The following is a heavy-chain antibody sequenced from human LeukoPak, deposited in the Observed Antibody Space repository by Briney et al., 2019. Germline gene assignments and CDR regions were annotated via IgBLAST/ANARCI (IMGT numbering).Heavy chain of an antibody. CDR3: ARWYCSSTSCYIDY. D-gene: IGHD2-2*01. Sequence: GGPLRLSCAASGFTFSSYSMNWVRQAPGKGLEWVSYISSSSSTIYYADSVKGRFTISRDNAKNSLSLQMNSLRAEDTAVYCCARWYCSSTSCYIDYWGQGTLVTVSS. V-gene: IGHV3-48*04. J-gene: IGHJ4*02. CDR1: GFTFSSYS. CDR2: ISSSSSTI.